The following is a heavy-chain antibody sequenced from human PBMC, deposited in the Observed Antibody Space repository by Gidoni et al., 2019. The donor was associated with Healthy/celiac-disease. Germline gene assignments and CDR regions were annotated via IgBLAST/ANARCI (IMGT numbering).Heavy chain of an antibody. J-gene: IGHJ3*02. CDR2: ISYDGSNK. CDR3: AKDRDSSSSSDAFDI. D-gene: IGHD6-6*01. V-gene: IGHV3-30*18. Sequence: QVQLVESGGGVVQPGRSLRLSCAASGFTFSRYGMRWVRQAPGKGLEWVAVISYDGSNKYYADSVKGRFTISRDNSKNTLYLQMNSLRAEDTAVYYCAKDRDSSSSSDAFDIWGQGTMVTVSS. CDR1: GFTFSRYG.